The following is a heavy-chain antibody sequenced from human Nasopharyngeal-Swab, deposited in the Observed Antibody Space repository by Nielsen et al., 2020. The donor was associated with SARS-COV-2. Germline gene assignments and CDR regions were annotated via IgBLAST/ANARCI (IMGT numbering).Heavy chain of an antibody. J-gene: IGHJ6*02. CDR1: GFTFITYH. D-gene: IGHD3-3*01. CDR3: ARDGLDYDFWSAYFMDV. V-gene: IGHV3-21*01. Sequence: GGSLRLSCPASGFTFITYHFNWVRQAPGKGLEWVSSISSSSSYIYYADSVKGRFTISRDNAKNSLYLQMNSLRAEDTAVYYCARDGLDYDFWSAYFMDVWGQGTTVTVSS. CDR2: ISSSSSYI.